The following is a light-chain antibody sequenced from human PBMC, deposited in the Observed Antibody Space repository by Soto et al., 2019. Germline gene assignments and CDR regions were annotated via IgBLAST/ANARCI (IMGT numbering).Light chain of an antibody. CDR2: GAS. Sequence: DIVMTQTPLSLAVTPGQPASISCKSSQSLLHSDGRTYLYWYQQKPGQAPRLLIYGASNRATGIPDRFSGSGSGTDFTLTITRLEPEDFAMYYCQRYDSLRTFGQGTKVDIK. V-gene: IGKV2D-29*01. CDR1: QSLLHSDGRTY. J-gene: IGKJ1*01. CDR3: QRYDSLRT.